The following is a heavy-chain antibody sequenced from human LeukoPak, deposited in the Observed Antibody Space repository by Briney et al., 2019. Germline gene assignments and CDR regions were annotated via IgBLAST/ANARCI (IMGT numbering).Heavy chain of an antibody. J-gene: IGHJ3*02. CDR2: IFHSEST. V-gene: IGHV4-30-2*01. CDR1: GGSISSGGDY. D-gene: IGHD2-8*01. Sequence: PSETLSLTCTVSGGSISSGGDYWSWIRQPPGTGLEWIGYIFHSESTYYNPSLKSRVTMSVDTSKNQFSLKLSSVTAADTAVYYCARTIVLMMYAPLDIWGQGTMVTVSS. CDR3: ARTIVLMMYAPLDI.